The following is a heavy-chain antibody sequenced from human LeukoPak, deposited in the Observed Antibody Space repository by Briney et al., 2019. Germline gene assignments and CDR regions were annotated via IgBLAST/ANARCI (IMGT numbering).Heavy chain of an antibody. CDR2: ISSSSSYI. D-gene: IGHD2-15*01. CDR3: ARDSAARVGYFQH. J-gene: IGHJ1*01. Sequence: GGSLRLSCAASGFTFSSYSMNWVRQAPGKGLEWVSSISSSSSYIYYADSVKGRFTISRDNVKNSLYLQLNSMRAEDTAVYYCARDSAARVGYFQHWGQGTLVTVSS. CDR1: GFTFSSYS. V-gene: IGHV3-21*01.